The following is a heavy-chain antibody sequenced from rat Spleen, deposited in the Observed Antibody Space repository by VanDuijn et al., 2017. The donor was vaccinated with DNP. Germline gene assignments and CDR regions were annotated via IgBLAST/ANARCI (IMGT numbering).Heavy chain of an antibody. Sequence: EVQLVESGGGLVQPGRSLKLSCAASGFTFSNYDMAWVRQAPTKGLEWVATIIYDGSSPYYRDSVRGRFTISRDNAENTLYLQMDSLRSEDTATYYCATHQYYGYRRDYFDYWGQGVMVTVSS. V-gene: IGHV5-29*01. D-gene: IGHD1-6*01. CDR2: IIYDGSSP. J-gene: IGHJ2*01. CDR1: GFTFSNYD. CDR3: ATHQYYGYRRDYFDY.